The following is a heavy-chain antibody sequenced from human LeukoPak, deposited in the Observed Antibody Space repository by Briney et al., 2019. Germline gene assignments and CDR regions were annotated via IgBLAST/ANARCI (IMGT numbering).Heavy chain of an antibody. CDR2: IYRAGDT. J-gene: IGHJ3*02. D-gene: IGHD3-10*01. Sequence: GGSLRLSCAASGFTLSTYDMHWVRQPTGEGLEWVPIIYRAGDTYYPGSVKGRFTISRDNAKNSLYLQMNSLRAEDTAVYYCAREMSGGNDALDIWGQGTMVTVSS. CDR3: AREMSGGNDALDI. CDR1: GFTLSTYD. V-gene: IGHV3-13*01.